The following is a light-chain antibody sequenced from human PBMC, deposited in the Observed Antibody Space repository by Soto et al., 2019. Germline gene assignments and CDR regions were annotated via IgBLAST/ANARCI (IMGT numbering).Light chain of an antibody. CDR1: SSDVGNYHS. CDR3: SSYGGRKNFGV. V-gene: IGLV2-8*01. Sequence: QSALTQPPSASGSPGQSVTISCTGTSSDVGNYHSVSWYQQHPGEAPKLVIYEVTKRPSGVPDRFSGSKSGNTASLTVAGLQPEDEADDYCSSYGGRKNFGVFGTGTKLTVL. J-gene: IGLJ1*01. CDR2: EVT.